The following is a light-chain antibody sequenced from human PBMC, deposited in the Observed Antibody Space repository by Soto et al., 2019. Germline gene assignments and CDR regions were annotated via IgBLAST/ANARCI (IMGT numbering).Light chain of an antibody. CDR2: DDS. J-gene: IGLJ1*01. CDR1: NIGSKS. V-gene: IGLV3-21*02. CDR3: QVWDSSSDHYV. Sequence: SYELPQPPSVSVAPGQTARITCGGNNIGSKSVHWYQQKPGQAPVLVVYDDSDRPSGIPERFSGSNSGNTATLTISRVGAGDEADYYCQVWDSSSDHYVFGTGTKVTVL.